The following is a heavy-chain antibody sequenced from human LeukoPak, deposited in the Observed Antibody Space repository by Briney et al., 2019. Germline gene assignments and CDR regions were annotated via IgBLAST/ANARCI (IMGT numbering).Heavy chain of an antibody. D-gene: IGHD3-22*01. CDR3: AKDQRLYYYDSSGYYSN. CDR1: GFTFSSYA. V-gene: IGHV3-23*01. J-gene: IGHJ4*02. Sequence: GGSLRLSCAASGFTFSSYAMSWVRQAPGKGLEWVSAISGSGGSTHYADSVKGRFTISRDNSKNTLYLQMNSLRAEDTAVYYCAKDQRLYYYDSSGYYSNWGQGTLVTVSS. CDR2: ISGSGGST.